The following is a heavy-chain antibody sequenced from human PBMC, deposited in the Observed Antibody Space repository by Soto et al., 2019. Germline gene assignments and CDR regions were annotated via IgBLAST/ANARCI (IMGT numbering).Heavy chain of an antibody. D-gene: IGHD2-15*01. CDR1: GGTFSSYT. Sequence: QVQLVQSGAEVKKPGSSVKVSCKASGGTFSSYTISWVRQAPGQGLEWMGRIIPILGIANYAQKFQGRVTITADKSTSTAYMELSSLRSEDTAVYYYARAGGGSFDDYYYYYMDVWGKGTTVTVSS. J-gene: IGHJ6*03. V-gene: IGHV1-69*02. CDR2: IIPILGIA. CDR3: ARAGGGSFDDYYYYYMDV.